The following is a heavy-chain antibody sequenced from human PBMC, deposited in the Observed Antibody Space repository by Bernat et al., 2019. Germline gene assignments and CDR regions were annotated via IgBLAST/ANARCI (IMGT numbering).Heavy chain of an antibody. Sequence: QVQLVESGGGLVKPGGSLRLSCAASGFTFSDYYMSWIRQAPGKGLEWVSYISSSSSYTNYADSVKGRFTISRDNAKNSLYLQMNRLRAEDTAVYYCASVSSSSSPFDYWGQGTLVTVSS. D-gene: IGHD6-6*01. CDR3: ASVSSSSSPFDY. V-gene: IGHV3-11*06. CDR2: ISSSSSYT. J-gene: IGHJ4*02. CDR1: GFTFSDYY.